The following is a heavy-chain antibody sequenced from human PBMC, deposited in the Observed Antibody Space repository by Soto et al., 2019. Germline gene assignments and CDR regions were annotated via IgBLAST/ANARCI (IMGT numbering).Heavy chain of an antibody. CDR2: ISSSGSTI. D-gene: IGHD2-21*02. V-gene: IGHV3-11*01. Sequence: QVQLVESGGGLVKPGGSLRRSCAASGFTFSDYYMSWIRQAPGKGLEWGSYISSSGSTIYYADSVKGRFTISRDNDKNSRYWQMNSLRSEDTAVYYCARDGAEGDSLFDYWAQGTLVTDSS. CDR1: GFTFSDYY. CDR3: ARDGAEGDSLFDY. J-gene: IGHJ4*02.